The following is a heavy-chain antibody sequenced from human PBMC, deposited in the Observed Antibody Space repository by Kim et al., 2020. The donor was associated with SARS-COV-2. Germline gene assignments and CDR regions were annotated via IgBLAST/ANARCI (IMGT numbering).Heavy chain of an antibody. J-gene: IGHJ6*02. CDR3: AGLEYYYDSSGYPAHGYYYGMDV. D-gene: IGHD3-22*01. Sequence: SETLSLTCTVSGGPISSGGYYWSWIRQHPGKGLEWIGYIYYSGSTYYNPSLKSRVTISVDTSKNQFSLKLSSVTAADTAVYYCAGLEYYYDSSGYPAHGYYYGMDVWGQGTTVTVSS. V-gene: IGHV4-31*03. CDR2: IYYSGST. CDR1: GGPISSGGYY.